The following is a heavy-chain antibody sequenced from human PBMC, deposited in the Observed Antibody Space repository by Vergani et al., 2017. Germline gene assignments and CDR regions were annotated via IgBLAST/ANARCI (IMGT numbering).Heavy chain of an antibody. Sequence: QVQLVESGGGVVQPGRSLRLSCAASGFTFSSYGMHWVRQAPGKGLEWVAVIWYDGSNKYYADSVKGRFTISRDNSKNTLYLQMNSLRAEDTAVYYCARDPDTTNKGNYYDSSGYYFGQNYWGQGTLVTVSS. CDR2: IWYDGSNK. V-gene: IGHV3-33*01. D-gene: IGHD3-22*01. CDR1: GFTFSSYG. CDR3: ARDPDTTNKGNYYDSSGYYFGQNY. J-gene: IGHJ4*02.